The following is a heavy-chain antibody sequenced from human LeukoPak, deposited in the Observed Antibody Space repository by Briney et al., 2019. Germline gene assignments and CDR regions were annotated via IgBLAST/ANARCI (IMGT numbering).Heavy chain of an antibody. CDR1: GYTFTSYD. D-gene: IGHD6-19*01. J-gene: IGHJ4*02. Sequence: SCKASGYTFTSYDINWVRQATGQGLEWVAVISYDGSNKYYADSVKGRFTISRDNSKNTLYLQMNSLRAEDTAVYYCARDPAVSAYYFDYWGQGTLVTVSS. CDR3: ARDPAVSAYYFDY. CDR2: ISYDGSNK. V-gene: IGHV3-30*16.